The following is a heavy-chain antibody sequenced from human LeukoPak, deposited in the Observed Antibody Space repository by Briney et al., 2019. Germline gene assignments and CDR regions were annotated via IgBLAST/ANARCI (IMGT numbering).Heavy chain of an antibody. Sequence: GASVKVSCKASGYTFTGYYMHWVRQAPGQGLEWMGWINPNSGGTNYAQKFQGRVTMTRDTSISTAYMELSRLRSDDTAVYYCARDISVVVVVAAYYFDYWGQGTLVTVSP. CDR3: ARDISVVVVVAAYYFDY. D-gene: IGHD2-15*01. CDR1: GYTFTGYY. J-gene: IGHJ4*02. V-gene: IGHV1-2*02. CDR2: INPNSGGT.